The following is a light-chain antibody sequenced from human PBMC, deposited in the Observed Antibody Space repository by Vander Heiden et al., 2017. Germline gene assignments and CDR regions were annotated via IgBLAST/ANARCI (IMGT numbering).Light chain of an antibody. J-gene: IGLJ2*01. Sequence: SYELTQPPSVSVSPGQTASITCSGDKLGDKYACWYQQKPGQSPVLVIYQDSKRPAGIPERFSGSNSRNTATLTISGTQAMDEADYYCQASDSSTVVFGGGTKLTVL. V-gene: IGLV3-1*01. CDR2: QDS. CDR1: KLGDKY. CDR3: QASDSSTVV.